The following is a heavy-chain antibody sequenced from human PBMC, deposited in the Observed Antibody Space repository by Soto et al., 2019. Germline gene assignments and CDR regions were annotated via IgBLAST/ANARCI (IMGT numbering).Heavy chain of an antibody. CDR2: INPNSGGT. Sequence: ASVKVSCKASGYTFTGYYMHWVRQAPGQGLEWMGWINPNSGGTNYAQKFQGWVTMTRDTSISTAYMELSRLRSDDTAVYYCARYTSNSYASGHAFDIWGQGTMVTVSS. CDR1: GYTFTGYY. V-gene: IGHV1-2*04. J-gene: IGHJ3*02. CDR3: ARYTSNSYASGHAFDI. D-gene: IGHD3-22*01.